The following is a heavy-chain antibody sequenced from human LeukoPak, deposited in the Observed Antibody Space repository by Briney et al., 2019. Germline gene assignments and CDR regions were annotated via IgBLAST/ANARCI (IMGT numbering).Heavy chain of an antibody. J-gene: IGHJ6*02. CDR2: ISSSGSTI. CDR3: AQASSQLTGGMDV. V-gene: IGHV3-11*01. CDR1: GFTFSDYY. D-gene: IGHD1-1*01. Sequence: GGSLRLSCAASGFTFSDYYMSWIRQAPGKGLEWVSYISSSGSTIYYADSVKGRFTISRDNAKDSLYLQMNSLRAEDTAVYYCAQASSQLTGGMDVWGQGTTVTVSS.